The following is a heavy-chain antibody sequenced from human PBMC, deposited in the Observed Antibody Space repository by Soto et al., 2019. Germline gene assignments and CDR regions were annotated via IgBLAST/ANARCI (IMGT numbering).Heavy chain of an antibody. CDR2: TYHSGTT. CDR3: ARVSYCTSTSCFNEEGNLSGWFDP. CDR1: GGSISSGVHY. D-gene: IGHD2-2*01. Sequence: QVLLQESGPGLVQPSQTLSVTCTVSGGSISSGVHYWSRLRQHPGKGLEWIGYTYHSGTTYYNPSLRSRVNITEDTSRNQFSLKLNSVTAADTAVYYCARVSYCTSTSCFNEEGNLSGWFDPWGQGTLVLVSS. J-gene: IGHJ5*02. V-gene: IGHV4-31*03.